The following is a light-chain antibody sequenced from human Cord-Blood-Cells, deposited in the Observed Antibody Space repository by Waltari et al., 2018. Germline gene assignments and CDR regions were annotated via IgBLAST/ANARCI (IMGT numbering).Light chain of an antibody. V-gene: IGKV4-1*01. Sequence: DIVMTQSPDSLAVSLGERATINCKSSQSVLYSSNNKNYLAWYQQKPGQPPKLLIYWASTRESGVPDRFSGSGSGTDFTLTISSLQAEDVAVYYCLQYYSTLPITFGQGTRLEIK. CDR1: QSVLYSSNNKNY. CDR3: LQYYSTLPIT. J-gene: IGKJ5*01. CDR2: WAS.